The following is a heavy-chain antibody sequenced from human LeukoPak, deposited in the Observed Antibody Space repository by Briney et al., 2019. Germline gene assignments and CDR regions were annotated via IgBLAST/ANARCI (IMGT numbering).Heavy chain of an antibody. V-gene: IGHV1-2*02. J-gene: IGHJ5*02. D-gene: IGHD3-9*01. CDR3: ARLEGTGYQGGWFDP. Sequence: ASVKVSCKASGGTFSSYAISWVRQAPGQGLEWMGWITPNSGGTNYAQKFQGRVTMTRDTSISTASLELRSLTSDDTAVYYCARLEGTGYQGGWFDPWGQGSLVTVSS. CDR2: ITPNSGGT. CDR1: GGTFSSYA.